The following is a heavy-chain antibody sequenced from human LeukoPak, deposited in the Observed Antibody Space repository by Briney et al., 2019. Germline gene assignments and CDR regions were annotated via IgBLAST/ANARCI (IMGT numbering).Heavy chain of an antibody. CDR1: GGSISSSNYY. J-gene: IGHJ4*02. Sequence: KPSETLSLTCTLVGGSISSSNYYWGWIRQPPGKGLEWIGSIYYNGATYYNPSLKSRITISVDTSKNHFSLNLRSVTAADTAVYYCARPLESFFGSGSYDNWGQGTLVTVSS. CDR2: IYYNGAT. V-gene: IGHV4-39*02. CDR3: ARPLESFFGSGSYDN. D-gene: IGHD3-10*01.